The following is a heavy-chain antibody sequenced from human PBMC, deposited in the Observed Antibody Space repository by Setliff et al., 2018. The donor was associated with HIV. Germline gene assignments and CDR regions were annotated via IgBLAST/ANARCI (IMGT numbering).Heavy chain of an antibody. Sequence: GASVKVSCKASGGTFSSYTISWVRQAPGQGLEWMGGIIPIFGTANFAQKFQGRVTITTDESTSTAYMELSSLRSEDTAMYYCARGADIAAAGQAKGGAFDIWGQGTMVTVSS. D-gene: IGHD6-13*01. J-gene: IGHJ3*02. CDR3: ARGADIAAAGQAKGGAFDI. V-gene: IGHV1-69*05. CDR1: GGTFSSYT. CDR2: IIPIFGTA.